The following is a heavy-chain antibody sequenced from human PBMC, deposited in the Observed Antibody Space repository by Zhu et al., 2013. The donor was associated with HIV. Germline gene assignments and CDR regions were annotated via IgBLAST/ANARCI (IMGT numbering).Heavy chain of an antibody. V-gene: IGHV1-2*02. D-gene: IGHD3-3*01. CDR3: ARDSPVLRFLEWLSP. J-gene: IGHJ5*02. CDR2: INPNSGGT. Sequence: QVQLVQSGAEVKKPGASVKVSCKASGYTFTGYYMHWVRQAPGQGLEWMGWINPNSGGTNYAQKFQGRVTMTRDTSISTAYMELSRLRSDDTAVYYCARDSPVLRFLEWLSPWGQGNPGHRLL. CDR1: GYTFTGYY.